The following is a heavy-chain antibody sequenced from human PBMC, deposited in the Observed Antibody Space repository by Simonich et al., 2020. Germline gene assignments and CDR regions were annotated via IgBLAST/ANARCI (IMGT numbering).Heavy chain of an antibody. Sequence: EVQLVESGGGFVQPGGSLRLSCAASGFTFSSYEMNWVRQAPGKGLECVSLISSSGSTIYYADSVKGRFTISRDNAKNSLYLQMNSLRAEDTAVYCCARHYYGDYYFDYWGQGTLVTVSS. CDR1: GFTFSSYE. CDR3: ARHYYGDYYFDY. CDR2: ISSSGSTI. V-gene: IGHV3-48*03. J-gene: IGHJ4*02. D-gene: IGHD4-17*01.